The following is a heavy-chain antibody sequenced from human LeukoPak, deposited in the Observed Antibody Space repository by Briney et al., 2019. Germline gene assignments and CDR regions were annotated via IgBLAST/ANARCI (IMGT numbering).Heavy chain of an antibody. D-gene: IGHD3-10*01. V-gene: IGHV3-66*01. CDR1: GFTVSSNY. J-gene: IGHJ4*02. CDR2: IYSGGST. CDR3: ARGRSGAFDY. Sequence: GGSLRLSCAASGFTVSSNYMSWVRQAPGKGLEWVSIIYSGGSTYYADSVKGRFTISRDNSESTLYLQMNSLRAEDTAVYYCARGRSGAFDYWGQGTLVTVSS.